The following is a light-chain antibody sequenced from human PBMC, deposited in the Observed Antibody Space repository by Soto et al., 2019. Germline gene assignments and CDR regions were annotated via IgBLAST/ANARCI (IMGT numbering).Light chain of an antibody. CDR3: GTWDSRLRVV. V-gene: IGLV1-51*01. Sequence: QSVLTQPPSVSAAPGQTVTISCSGSSSNIGNNYVSWYQQLPGTAPKLLIYDNNKRPSGIPDRFSGSKSGTSATLGITGLQTGDEADYYCGTWDSRLRVVFGGGTKLTVL. J-gene: IGLJ2*01. CDR2: DNN. CDR1: SSNIGNNY.